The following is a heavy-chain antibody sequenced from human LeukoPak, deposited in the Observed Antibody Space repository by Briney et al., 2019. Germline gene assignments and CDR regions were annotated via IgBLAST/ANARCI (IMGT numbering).Heavy chain of an antibody. CDR2: IYYSGST. CDR3: ASGGYSYGLGYFDY. CDR1: GGSISSSYSY. V-gene: IGHV4-39*07. D-gene: IGHD5-18*01. Sequence: SETLSLTCTVSGGSISSSYSYWGWIRQPPGKGLEWIGNIYYSGSTYYSPSLTSRVTVSVDTSENQFSLKLSSVTAADTAVYYCASGGYSYGLGYFDYWGQGTLVTVSS. J-gene: IGHJ4*02.